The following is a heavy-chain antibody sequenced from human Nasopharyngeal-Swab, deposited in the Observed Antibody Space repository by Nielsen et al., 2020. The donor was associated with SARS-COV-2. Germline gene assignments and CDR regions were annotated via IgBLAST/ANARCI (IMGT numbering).Heavy chain of an antibody. V-gene: IGHV3-23*01. J-gene: IGHJ4*02. Sequence: LSLTCAASGFTFSNYAMSCVRQAPGKGLEWVSTISSNGDYTHYADSVKGRFTISRDNSKNTLYLQMNSLRAEDTAVYYCARGYKCGNYWGQGTLVTVSS. D-gene: IGHD5-18*01. CDR1: GFTFSNYA. CDR2: ISSNGDYT. CDR3: ARGYKCGNY.